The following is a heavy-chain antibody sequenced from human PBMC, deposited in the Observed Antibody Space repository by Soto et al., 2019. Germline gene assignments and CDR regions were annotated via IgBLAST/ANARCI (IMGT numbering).Heavy chain of an antibody. CDR1: GFTFSTYA. V-gene: IGHV3-23*01. Sequence: GGSLRLSCAASGFTFSTYAMSWVRQAPGKGLEWISGISGTGGSTFYADSVKGRFTISRDNAKNTLYLQMDSLRAEDTAVYYCARDRNAAGSDYWGQGTLVTVSS. J-gene: IGHJ4*02. CDR3: ARDRNAAGSDY. D-gene: IGHD1-1*01. CDR2: ISGTGGST.